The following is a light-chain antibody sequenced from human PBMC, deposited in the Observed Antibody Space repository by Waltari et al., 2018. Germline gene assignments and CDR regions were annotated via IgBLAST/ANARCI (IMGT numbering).Light chain of an antibody. Sequence: QSVLAQPPSLSGAPRQRATLSSTGSSSNIRPFHQVHWYQEFPGTAPKLLIYGDSNRPSGVPDRFSGSKSGTSASLAITGLQAEDEANYYCQSFDTSLGAIFGGGTKVTVL. CDR2: GDS. CDR3: QSFDTSLGAI. V-gene: IGLV1-40*01. CDR1: SSNIRPFHQ. J-gene: IGLJ2*01.